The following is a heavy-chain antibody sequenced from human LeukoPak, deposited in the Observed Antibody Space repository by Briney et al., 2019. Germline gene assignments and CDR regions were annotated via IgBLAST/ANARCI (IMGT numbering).Heavy chain of an antibody. V-gene: IGHV3-9*01. CDR1: GFTFDDYA. Sequence: GGSLRLSCAASGFTFDDYAMHWVRQAPGKGLEWVSGISWNSGSIGYADSVKGRFTISRDNAKNSLYLQMNSLRDEDTAVYYCARDPHTYYYGSGSYGMDVWGQGTTVTVSS. CDR2: ISWNSGSI. CDR3: ARDPHTYYYGSGSYGMDV. J-gene: IGHJ6*02. D-gene: IGHD3-10*01.